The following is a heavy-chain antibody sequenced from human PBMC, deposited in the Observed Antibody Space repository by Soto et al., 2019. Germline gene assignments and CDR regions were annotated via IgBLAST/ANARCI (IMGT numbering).Heavy chain of an antibody. CDR1: GFTFSSYS. CDR3: ARGRAGAQYGWDV. J-gene: IGHJ6*02. CDR2: ISSISSTI. D-gene: IGHD1-26*01. V-gene: IGHV3-48*02. Sequence: EVQLVESGGGLVQPGGSLRLSCAASGFTFSSYSMNWVRQAPGKGLEWVSYISSISSTIYYVDSVKGRFTISRDNARNSLYLQMNGLRDEDTAVYYCARGRAGAQYGWDVWGQGTTVTVSS.